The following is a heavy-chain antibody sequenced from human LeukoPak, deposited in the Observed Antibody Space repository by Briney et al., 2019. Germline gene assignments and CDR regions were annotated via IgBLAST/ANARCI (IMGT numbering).Heavy chain of an antibody. CDR1: GGSISSYY. D-gene: IGHD3-10*01. Sequence: SETLSLTCTVSGGSISSYYWSWIRQPPGRGLEWIAYIYYSGSTNYNPSLKSRVTISVDTSKNQFSLKLSSVTAADTAVYYCARVLGSGSFNPLGYWGQGTLDTVSS. CDR2: IYYSGST. J-gene: IGHJ4*02. CDR3: ARVLGSGSFNPLGY. V-gene: IGHV4-59*01.